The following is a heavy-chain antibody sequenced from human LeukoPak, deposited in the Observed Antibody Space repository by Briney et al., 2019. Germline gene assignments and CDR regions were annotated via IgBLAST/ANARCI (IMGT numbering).Heavy chain of an antibody. CDR1: GGSISSYY. D-gene: IGHD1-26*01. CDR2: IYTSGST. CDR3: ASLSGMKWEWYFDY. J-gene: IGHJ4*02. V-gene: IGHV4-4*07. Sequence: KPSETLSLTCTVSGGSISSYYWSWIRQPAGKGLEWIGRIYTSGSTNYNPSLKSRVTMSVDTSKNQFSLKLSSVTAADTAEYYCASLSGMKWEWYFDYWGQGTLVTVSS.